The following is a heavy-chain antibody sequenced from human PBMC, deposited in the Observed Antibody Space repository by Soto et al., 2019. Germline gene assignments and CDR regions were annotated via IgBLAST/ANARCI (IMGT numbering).Heavy chain of an antibody. D-gene: IGHD3-3*01. V-gene: IGHV1-18*01. Sequence: GAPVKVSCQASGYTFSSYGISWVRQGPGQGLEWMGWISAYNGNTNYAQKLQGRATMTTDTSTSTAYMELRSLRSDDTAVYYCARAGVSGRKVIIHSSYFDYWGQGTLVTVSS. CDR2: ISAYNGNT. CDR1: GYTFSSYG. CDR3: ARAGVSGRKVIIHSSYFDY. J-gene: IGHJ4*02.